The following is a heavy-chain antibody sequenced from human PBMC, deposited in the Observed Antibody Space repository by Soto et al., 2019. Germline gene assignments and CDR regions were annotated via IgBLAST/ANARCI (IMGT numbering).Heavy chain of an antibody. CDR1: GFRFSGYW. CDR3: ASLGPSWYAPHPSDY. CDR2: INQGGSEK. Sequence: EGQLVESGGGLVQPGGSLRLSCAASGFRFSGYWMGWARQFPGKRLEWVANINQGGSEKYYVDSVKGRFTISRDNAKNSMYLEMDSLRVEDTAVYYCASLGPSWYAPHPSDYWGQGTLVTVSS. D-gene: IGHD6-13*01. V-gene: IGHV3-7*01. J-gene: IGHJ4*02.